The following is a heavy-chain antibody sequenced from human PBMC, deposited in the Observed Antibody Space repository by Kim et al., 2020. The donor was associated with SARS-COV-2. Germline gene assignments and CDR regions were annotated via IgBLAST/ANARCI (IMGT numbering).Heavy chain of an antibody. D-gene: IGHD1-1*01. J-gene: IGHJ3*02. V-gene: IGHV3-73*01. CDR2: IRSKPSRYAT. CDR3: TRVPGTELAFCGAFD. Sequence: GGSLRLSCAASGFTFSGSAMHWVRQASGKGLEWVGRIRSKPSRYATAYAAPGKVMFTIYTDDSKYTAYLQMNTLKTAVTAVYSGTRVPGTELAFCGAFD. CDR1: GFTFSGSA.